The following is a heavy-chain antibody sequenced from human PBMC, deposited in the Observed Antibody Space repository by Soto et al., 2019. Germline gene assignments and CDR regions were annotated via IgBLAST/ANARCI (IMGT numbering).Heavy chain of an antibody. CDR2: FDPEDGET. D-gene: IGHD2-2*01. CDR1: GYTLTELS. J-gene: IGHJ6*03. Sequence: GASVKVSCKVSGYTLTELSMHWVRQAPGKGLEWMGGFDPEDGETIYAQKFQGRVTMTEDTSTDTAYMELSSLRSDDTAVYYCARDPVVVSAAMFGRVMDVWGKGTTVTVSS. CDR3: ARDPVVVSAAMFGRVMDV. V-gene: IGHV1-24*01.